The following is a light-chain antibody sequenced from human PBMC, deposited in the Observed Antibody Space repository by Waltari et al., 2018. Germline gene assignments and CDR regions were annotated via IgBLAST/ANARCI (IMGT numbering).Light chain of an antibody. J-gene: IGLJ3*02. CDR1: SPNIATNY. CDR2: TNE. Sequence: QSVLTQPPSASGTPGQRVTITCSGSSPNIATNYVPWYPQPPGTAPKLLIHTNEQRPSGVPDRFSGSKSGTSASLAISGLRSEDEADYWCAAWDDSLSGWVFGGGTKVTVL. V-gene: IGLV1-47*01. CDR3: AAWDDSLSGWV.